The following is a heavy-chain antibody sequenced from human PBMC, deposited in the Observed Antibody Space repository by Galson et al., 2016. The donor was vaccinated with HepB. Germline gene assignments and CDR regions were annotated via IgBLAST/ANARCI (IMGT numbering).Heavy chain of an antibody. J-gene: IGHJ6*02. Sequence: SVKVSCKASGYTFTTYAIHWVRQAPGQRLEWMGWINTGSGYTKYSQTFQDRVTISRDTSADIVFMDVGSLTSEDTAVYYCARDGNEGAAAGPSGVGYYGMDGWGQGATVTVSS. V-gene: IGHV1-3*04. D-gene: IGHD6-13*01. CDR2: INTGSGYT. CDR1: GYTFTTYA. CDR3: ARDGNEGAAAGPSGVGYYGMDG.